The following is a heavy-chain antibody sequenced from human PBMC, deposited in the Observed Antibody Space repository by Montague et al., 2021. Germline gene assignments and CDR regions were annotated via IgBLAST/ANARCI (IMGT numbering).Heavy chain of an antibody. D-gene: IGHD6-19*01. J-gene: IGHJ4*02. Sequence: SETLSLTCGLSGGSLSGYYWAWIRQTPGKGLEWIGNTNHSGSAKYNPSLKNRVSISVGTFNNQFFLDLTSVTAADTAMYFCARGLFGTVNGQYSGGWYYFDKWGQGTMVTVSS. CDR1: GGSLSGYY. CDR3: ARGLFGTVNGQYSGGWYYFDK. V-gene: IGHV4-34*01. CDR2: TNHSGSA.